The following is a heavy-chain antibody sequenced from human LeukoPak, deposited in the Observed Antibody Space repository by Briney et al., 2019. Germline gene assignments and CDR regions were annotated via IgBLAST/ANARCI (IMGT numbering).Heavy chain of an antibody. CDR3: ARAPGFGEFLDY. D-gene: IGHD3-10*01. CDR2: IYHSGST. V-gene: IGHV4-38-2*02. CDR1: GYSISSGYY. J-gene: IGHJ4*02. Sequence: SETLSLTCTVSGYSISSGYYWGWIRQPPGKGLEWIGSIYHSGSTYYNPSLKSRVTISVDTSKNQFSLKLSSVTAADTAAYYCARAPGFGEFLDYWGQGTLVTVSS.